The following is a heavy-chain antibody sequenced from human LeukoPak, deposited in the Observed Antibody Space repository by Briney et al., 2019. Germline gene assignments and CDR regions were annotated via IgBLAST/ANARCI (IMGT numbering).Heavy chain of an antibody. CDR2: TDGTGGDS. CDR1: GFTFSDFA. CDR3: AKDAFSYNGVFDPSDI. D-gene: IGHD3-3*01. Sequence: GGSLRLSCVAYGFTFSDFAMSWVRQTPGKRLEWVASTDGTGGDSYYADAVKGRFTISRDDSRDTLYLQMNSLKAEDRAVYYCAKDAFSYNGVFDPSDIWGQGTMVTFSS. V-gene: IGHV3-23*01. J-gene: IGHJ3*02.